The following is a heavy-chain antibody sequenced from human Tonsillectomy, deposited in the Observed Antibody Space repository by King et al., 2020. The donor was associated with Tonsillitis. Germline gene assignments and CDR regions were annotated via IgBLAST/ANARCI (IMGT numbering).Heavy chain of an antibody. Sequence: VQLVESGGGLVQPGGSLRLSCAASGFSFSSYAMSWVRQAPGKGLEWVSAISGNGNNTYYADSVKGRFTISRDNSKNTLYLQMNSQRVEDTALYYCATLGAYYDISGYRYYFEFWGQGTLVTVSS. CDR3: ATLGAYYDISGYRYYFEF. D-gene: IGHD3-22*01. J-gene: IGHJ4*02. CDR2: ISGNGNNT. CDR1: GFSFSSYA. V-gene: IGHV3-23*04.